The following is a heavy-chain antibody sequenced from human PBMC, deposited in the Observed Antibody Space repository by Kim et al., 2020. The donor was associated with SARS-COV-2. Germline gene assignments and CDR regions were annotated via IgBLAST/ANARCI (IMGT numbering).Heavy chain of an antibody. V-gene: IGHV3-15*01. CDR1: GFAFTYAW. CDR2: IKSKADGETT. Sequence: GGSLRLSCAASGFAFTYAWMNWVRQAPGKGLEWVGRIKSKADGETTDYAAPGKGSFCISRVDSENMVYLHMNTLKMEDTSVYYCTIALSTARTQIVYWG. D-gene: IGHD4-17*01. J-gene: IGHJ4*01. CDR3: TIALSTARTQIVY.